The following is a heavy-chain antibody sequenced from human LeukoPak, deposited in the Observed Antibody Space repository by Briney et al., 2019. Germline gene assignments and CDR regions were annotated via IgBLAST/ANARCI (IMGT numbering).Heavy chain of an antibody. V-gene: IGHV1-2*01. CDR2: INANSGGT. J-gene: IGHJ4*02. Sequence: GASVKVFCKASGYTFSGYFIHWVRPAAGQGLEWMGRINANSGGTEYAQNFQGRVTITRDPSISTAFMEMRKPTTDGTGWYFCAKDLSSTSNWELDSWGQGTLVTVSS. D-gene: IGHD7-27*01. CDR3: AKDLSSTSNWELDS. CDR1: GYTFSGYF.